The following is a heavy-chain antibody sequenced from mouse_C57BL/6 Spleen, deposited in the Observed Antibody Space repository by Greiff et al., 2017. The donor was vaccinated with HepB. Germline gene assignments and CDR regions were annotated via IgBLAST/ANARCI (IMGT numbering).Heavy chain of an antibody. D-gene: IGHD1-1*01. CDR2: IWSGGST. J-gene: IGHJ2*01. CDR1: GFSFTSYG. Sequence: QVQLQQSGPGLVQPSQCLSITCTASGFSFTSYGVHWVRQSPGKGLEWLGVIWSGGSTDYNAAFISRLTISKDNSKSQVYFKMNSLQADDTSIYYCARHDYGSSYFDYWGQGTTLTVSS. CDR3: ARHDYGSSYFDY. V-gene: IGHV2-2*01.